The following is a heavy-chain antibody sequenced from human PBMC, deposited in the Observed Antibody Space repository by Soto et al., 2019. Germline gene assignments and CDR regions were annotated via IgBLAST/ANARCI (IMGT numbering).Heavy chain of an antibody. CDR1: GYSFTSYG. J-gene: IGHJ6*02. Sequence: QVQLVQSAGEVKKPGASVKVSCKASGYSFTSYGISWVRRAPGQGLEWMGWISPYNGHTQFVQRFQGRVTMTTDTSTKTAYMELRNLRYDDTAHYYCERDLTIGQATHTRLENNGMDVWGQGATVIVSS. CDR2: ISPYNGHT. CDR3: ERDLTIGQATHTRLENNGMDV. V-gene: IGHV1-18*01. D-gene: IGHD1-26*01.